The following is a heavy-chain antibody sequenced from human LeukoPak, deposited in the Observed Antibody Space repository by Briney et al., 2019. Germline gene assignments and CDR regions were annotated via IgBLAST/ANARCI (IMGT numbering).Heavy chain of an antibody. CDR2: IYYSGST. CDR1: GGSISSSSYY. Sequence: SETLSLTCTVSGGSISSSSYYWGWVRQPPGKGLEWIGSIYYSGSTYYNPSLKSRVTISVDTSKNQFSLKLSSVTAADTAVYYCASSSGSGWSLTVDYWGQGTLVTVSS. D-gene: IGHD6-19*01. V-gene: IGHV4-39*07. J-gene: IGHJ4*02. CDR3: ASSSGSGWSLTVDY.